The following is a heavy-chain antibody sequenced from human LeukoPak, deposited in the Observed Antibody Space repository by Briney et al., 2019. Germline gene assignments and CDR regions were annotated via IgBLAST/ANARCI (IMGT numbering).Heavy chain of an antibody. CDR2: MWSDGSKT. J-gene: IGHJ2*01. CDR3: ARDADASAFYWYFDL. CDR1: GFSFRDFG. D-gene: IGHD2-8*01. V-gene: IGHV3-33*01. Sequence: PGGSLRLSCAASGFSFRDFGMHWVRQAPGKGLELVALMWSDGSKTSYADSVKGRFTISRDISRNTLYLQMNSLRAEDTALYYCARDADASAFYWYFDLWGRGTLVTVSS.